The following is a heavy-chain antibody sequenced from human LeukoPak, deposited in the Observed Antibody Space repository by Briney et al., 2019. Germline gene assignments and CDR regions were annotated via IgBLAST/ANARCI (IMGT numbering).Heavy chain of an antibody. D-gene: IGHD4-17*01. Sequence: ASVKVSCKASGYTFSIYYMHWARQAPGQGLEWMGIINPSGDATAYAQRFQGRVTMTSDTSTNTLYMELSSLRSEDTAVYYCARGGDYGDYLEHWGQGTLVTVSS. CDR2: INPSGDAT. J-gene: IGHJ4*02. CDR3: ARGGDYGDYLEH. V-gene: IGHV1-46*01. CDR1: GYTFSIYY.